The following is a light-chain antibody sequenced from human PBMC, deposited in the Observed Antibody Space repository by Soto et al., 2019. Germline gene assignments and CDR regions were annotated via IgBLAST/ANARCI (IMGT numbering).Light chain of an antibody. Sequence: EIVLTQSPGTLSLSPGERATLYCRASQSVGSNYLAWYQQKPGQAPRVLIYGASSRATGIPDRFSGSGSGADFTLTISRLEPEDFAVYYCQQYTTSPFTVGPGTKVDI. CDR1: QSVGSNY. V-gene: IGKV3-20*01. CDR3: QQYTTSPFT. J-gene: IGKJ3*01. CDR2: GAS.